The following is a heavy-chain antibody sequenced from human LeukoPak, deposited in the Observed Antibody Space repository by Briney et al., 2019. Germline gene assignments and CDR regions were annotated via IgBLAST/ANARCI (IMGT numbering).Heavy chain of an antibody. D-gene: IGHD3-16*02. Sequence: PGGSLRLSCAASGFTFSSYAMSWVRQAPGKGLEWVSAISGSGGSTYYAGSVKGRFTISRDNSKNTLYLQMNSLRAEDTAVYYCAKGASTFGGVIVDFDYWGQGTLVTVSS. CDR1: GFTFSSYA. J-gene: IGHJ4*02. CDR2: ISGSGGST. CDR3: AKGASTFGGVIVDFDY. V-gene: IGHV3-23*01.